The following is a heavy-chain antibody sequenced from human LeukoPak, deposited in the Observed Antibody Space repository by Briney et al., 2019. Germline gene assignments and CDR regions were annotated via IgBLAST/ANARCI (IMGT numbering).Heavy chain of an antibody. V-gene: IGHV3-23*01. CDR1: GFTFSSYS. CDR2: ISGGGHST. Sequence: PGGSLRLSCEASGFTFSSYSMNWVRQAPGKGLEWVSAISGGGHSTYYADSVKGRFTISRDNSKNTLYLQMDILRGEDTAVYYCAKRSNGYDFCYWGQGTLVTVSS. CDR3: AKRSNGYDFCY. J-gene: IGHJ4*02. D-gene: IGHD3-3*01.